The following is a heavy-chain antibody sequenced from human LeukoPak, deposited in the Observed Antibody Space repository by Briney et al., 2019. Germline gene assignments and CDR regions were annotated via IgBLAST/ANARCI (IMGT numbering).Heavy chain of an antibody. CDR2: IRYDGSNE. J-gene: IGHJ5*02. CDR1: GFTFDDYA. V-gene: IGHV3-30*02. D-gene: IGHD1-26*01. CDR3: AKDFYSGSSP. Sequence: GGSLRLSCAASGFTFDDYAMHWVRQPPGKGLEWVAFIRYDGSNEYYADSVKGRFTISRDNSKNTLFLQMNSLRTEDTAVYYCAKDFYSGSSPWGQGTLVTVSS.